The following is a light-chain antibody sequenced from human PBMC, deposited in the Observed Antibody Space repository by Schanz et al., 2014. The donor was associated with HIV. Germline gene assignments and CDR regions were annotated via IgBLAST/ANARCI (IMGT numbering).Light chain of an antibody. V-gene: IGLV2-14*01. CDR3: AAWDVNLNGPV. CDR1: SSDVGGDNY. CDR2: DVS. J-gene: IGLJ2*01. Sequence: QSVLTQPASVSGSPGQSITISCTGASSDVGGDNYVSWYQQHPGRAPKLMIYDVSNRPSGVPDRFSGSKSGTSASLAISGLQSEDEADYYCAAWDVNLNGPVFGGGTKLTVL.